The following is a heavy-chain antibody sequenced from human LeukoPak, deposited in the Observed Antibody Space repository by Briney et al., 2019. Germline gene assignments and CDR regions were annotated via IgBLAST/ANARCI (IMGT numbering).Heavy chain of an antibody. J-gene: IGHJ3*02. CDR1: GYTFTGYY. CDR2: INPNSGDT. Sequence: GASVKVSCKASGYTFTGYYLHWVRQAPGQGPEWMGWINPNSGDTNYAQKFQGRVTITRDTSIRTAYMELSRLRSDDTAVYYCARESRNKLVDAFDIWGQGTMVTVSS. CDR3: ARESRNKLVDAFDI. D-gene: IGHD1/OR15-1a*01. V-gene: IGHV1-2*02.